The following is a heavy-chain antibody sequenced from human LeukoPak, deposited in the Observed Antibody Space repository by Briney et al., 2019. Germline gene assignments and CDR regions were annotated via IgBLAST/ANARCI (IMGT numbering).Heavy chain of an antibody. CDR1: GDSFSSVTDY. CDR3: AGERGEEYSSGWYKRNYFDD. CDR2: GDYSGGT. V-gene: IGHV4-39*07. Sequence: SDSLSLTCTVSGDSFSSVTDYWAWIRQPPGKGLEWIASGDYSGGTYYNPSLESRVAISADMFKNQFSLKLTSVTGADTAVYYCAGERGEEYSSGWYKRNYFDDWGQGIRVTVSS. D-gene: IGHD6-19*01. J-gene: IGHJ4*02.